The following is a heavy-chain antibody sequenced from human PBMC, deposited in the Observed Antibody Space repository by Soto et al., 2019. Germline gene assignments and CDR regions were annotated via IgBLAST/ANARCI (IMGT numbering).Heavy chain of an antibody. Sequence: QVQLVQSGAEVKKPGASVKVSCKASGYTFVNYEINWVRQATGQGLEWLGWVNPHSGDTFYAQNFQGRVTMTRNTSITTAYMELNSLKSEDTAVYYCARQQAMDYWGQGTLVTVSS. J-gene: IGHJ4*02. CDR2: VNPHSGDT. CDR1: GYTFVNYE. V-gene: IGHV1-8*01. CDR3: ARQQAMDY.